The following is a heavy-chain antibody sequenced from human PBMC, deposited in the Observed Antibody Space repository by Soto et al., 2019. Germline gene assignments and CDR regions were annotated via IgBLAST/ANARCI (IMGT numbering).Heavy chain of an antibody. Sequence: GGSLRLSCAASGFTFSSYAMSWVRQAPGKGLEWVSAISGSGGSTYYADSVKGRFTISRDNSKNTLYLQMNSLRAEDTAVYYCAKGNRIVVVPAAQDYWGQGTLVTVSS. V-gene: IGHV3-23*01. CDR1: GFTFSSYA. J-gene: IGHJ4*02. D-gene: IGHD2-2*01. CDR3: AKGNRIVVVPAAQDY. CDR2: ISGSGGST.